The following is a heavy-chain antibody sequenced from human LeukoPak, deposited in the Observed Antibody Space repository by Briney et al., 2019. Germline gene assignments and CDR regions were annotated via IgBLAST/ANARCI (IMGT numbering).Heavy chain of an antibody. CDR1: GFTFSSYA. Sequence: GGFLRLSCAASGFTFSSYAMSWVRQAPGKGLEWVSAISGSGGSTYYADSVKGRFTISRDNSKNTLYLQMNSLRAEDTAVYYCAKVGYDSSGYYQLYYWYFDLWGRGTLVTVSS. V-gene: IGHV3-23*01. CDR2: ISGSGGST. D-gene: IGHD3-22*01. J-gene: IGHJ2*01. CDR3: AKVGYDSSGYYQLYYWYFDL.